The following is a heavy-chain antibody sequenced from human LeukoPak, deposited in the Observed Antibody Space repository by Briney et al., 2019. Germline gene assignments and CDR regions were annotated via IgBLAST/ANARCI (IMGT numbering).Heavy chain of an antibody. V-gene: IGHV3-23*01. CDR2: ISGSGGST. Sequence: GGSLRLSCAASGFTFSSYAMSWVRQAPGKGLEWVSAISGSGGSTYYADSVKGRFTISRDNSKNTLYLQMNSLRAEDTAVYYCAKDDIVVVVAAYYYGMDAWGQGTTVTVSS. J-gene: IGHJ6*02. D-gene: IGHD2-15*01. CDR3: AKDDIVVVVAAYYYGMDA. CDR1: GFTFSSYA.